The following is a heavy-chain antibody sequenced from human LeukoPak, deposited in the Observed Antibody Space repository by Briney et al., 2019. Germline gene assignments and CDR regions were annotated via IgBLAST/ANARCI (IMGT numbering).Heavy chain of an antibody. Sequence: GGSLRLSCAASGFPFSTYWLAWVRQTPGKGLDWVANIRKDGGARFYAASVKGRFIISRDNAKNSLYLQMNNLRDEDTAVYYCASSHDSSGNDWGQGPRVTV. J-gene: IGHJ4*02. CDR2: IRKDGGAR. D-gene: IGHD3-22*01. CDR1: GFPFSTYW. V-gene: IGHV3-7*01. CDR3: ASSHDSSGND.